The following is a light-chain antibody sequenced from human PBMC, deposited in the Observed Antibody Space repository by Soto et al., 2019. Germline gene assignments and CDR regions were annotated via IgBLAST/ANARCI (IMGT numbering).Light chain of an antibody. CDR2: AAS. J-gene: IGKJ4*01. CDR1: QDISIY. Sequence: DIQMTQSPSSLSASVGDRVTITCRASQDISIYLAWYQQKPGKVPKLLIYAASTLQSGVPSRFSGSGSGTDFTLTISSLQPEDVATYYCQKYNSAPLLAFGGGTKGEIK. V-gene: IGKV1-27*01. CDR3: QKYNSAPLLA.